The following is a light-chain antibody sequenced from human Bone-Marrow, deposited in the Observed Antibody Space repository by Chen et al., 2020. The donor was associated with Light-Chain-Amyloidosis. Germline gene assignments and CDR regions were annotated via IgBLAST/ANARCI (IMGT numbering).Light chain of an antibody. Sequence: QSGLAQPPSASGTPGQRVTISCSGSSSNIGRNTVNWYQQLPGTGPKLLIYSVDQRPSGGPGRFSGSKSGPSASLAISGLQSEDEADYYCSAWDASLNGPVFGGGTKLTVL. CDR2: SVD. CDR1: SSNIGRNT. J-gene: IGLJ3*02. CDR3: SAWDASLNGPV. V-gene: IGLV1-44*01.